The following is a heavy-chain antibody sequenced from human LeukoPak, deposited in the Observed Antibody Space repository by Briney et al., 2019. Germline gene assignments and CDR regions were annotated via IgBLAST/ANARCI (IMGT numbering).Heavy chain of an antibody. J-gene: IGHJ4*02. CDR2: IYYSGST. CDR3: ARLREYSSGWYEEWEFDY. V-gene: IGHV4-39*01. Sequence: PSETLSLTCTVSGGSISSSSYYWGWIRQPPGKGLERIGSIYYSGSTYYNPSLKSRVTISVDTSKNQFSLKLSSVTAADTAVYYCARLREYSSGWYEEWEFDYWGQGTLVTVSS. D-gene: IGHD6-19*01. CDR1: GGSISSSSYY.